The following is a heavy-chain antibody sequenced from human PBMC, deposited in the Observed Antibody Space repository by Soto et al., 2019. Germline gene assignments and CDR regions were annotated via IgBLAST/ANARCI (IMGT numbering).Heavy chain of an antibody. CDR3: TRLGFCYDINCNHYFYFYAMDV. V-gene: IGHV3-48*02. J-gene: IGHJ6*02. CDR2: ISHRGTTI. CDR1: GFSSSSYA. Sequence: PGESLKISCAASGFSSSSYAMNWVRQAPGKGLEWLSFISHRGTTIYYADSVKGRFTISRDNARNSLYLEMNSLRDDDTAVYYCTRLGFCYDINCNHYFYFYAMDVWGQGTTVTVSS. D-gene: IGHD3-16*01.